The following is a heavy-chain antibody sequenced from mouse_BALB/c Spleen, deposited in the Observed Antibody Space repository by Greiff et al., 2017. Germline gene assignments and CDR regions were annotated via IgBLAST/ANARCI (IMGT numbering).Heavy chain of an antibody. CDR2: IDPENGNT. CDR1: GFNIKDYY. J-gene: IGHJ3*01. Sequence: VQLQQSGAELVRPGALVKLSCKASGFNIKDYYMHWVKQRPEQGLEWIGWIDPENGNTIYDPKFQGKASITADTSSNTAYLQLSSLTSEDTAVYYCAITTEGFAYWGQGTLVTVSA. CDR3: AITTEGFAY. V-gene: IGHV14-1*02. D-gene: IGHD1-1*01.